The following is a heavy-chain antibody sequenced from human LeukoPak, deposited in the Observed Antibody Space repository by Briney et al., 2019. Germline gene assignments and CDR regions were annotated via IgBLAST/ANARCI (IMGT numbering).Heavy chain of an antibody. CDR1: GFTFSSYA. CDR2: ISGSGGST. V-gene: IGHV3-23*01. Sequence: GGSLRLSCAASGFTFSSYAMSWVRQAPGKGLEWVSAISGSGGSTYYADSVKGRFTISRDNSKNTLYLQMNSLRAEDTAVYYCAKDFLSSSWPYYFDYWGQGTLVTVSS. CDR3: AKDFLSSSWPYYFDY. J-gene: IGHJ4*02. D-gene: IGHD6-13*01.